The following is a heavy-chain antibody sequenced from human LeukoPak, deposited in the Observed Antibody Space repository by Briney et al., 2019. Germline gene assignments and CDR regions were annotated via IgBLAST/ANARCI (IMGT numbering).Heavy chain of an antibody. J-gene: IGHJ4*02. Sequence: PGRSLRLSCAASGFTFSSYAMHWVRQAPGKGLEWVAVISYDGSNKYYADSVKGRFTISRDNPKNTLYLQMYSLRAEDTAIYFCVKDPPSPDPYTNYLFDYWGQGTLVTVSS. V-gene: IGHV3-30-3*01. CDR1: GFTFSSYA. CDR2: ISYDGSNK. CDR3: VKDPPSPDPYTNYLFDY. D-gene: IGHD4-11*01.